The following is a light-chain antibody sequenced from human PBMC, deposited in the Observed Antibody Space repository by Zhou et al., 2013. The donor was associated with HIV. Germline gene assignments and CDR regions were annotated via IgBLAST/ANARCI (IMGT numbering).Light chain of an antibody. CDR3: QHLNSYPPFT. Sequence: DIQLTQSPSFLSASVGDRVTITCRASEGVTSYVAWYQLKPGTAPKLLIYAASTLQTGVPSRFSASGSGAEFTLTISSLQPEDFATYYCQHLNSYPPFTFGGGPRWSS. V-gene: IGKV1-9*01. CDR1: EGVTSY. J-gene: IGKJ4*01. CDR2: AAS.